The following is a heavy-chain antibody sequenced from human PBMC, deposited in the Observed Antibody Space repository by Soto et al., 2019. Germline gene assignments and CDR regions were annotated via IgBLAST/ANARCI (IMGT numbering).Heavy chain of an antibody. CDR2: IFHSGST. V-gene: IGHV4-39*01. CDR3: ARHATYCSSNSCYEFDF. D-gene: IGHD2-2*01. CDR1: GGSIRSSGYY. Sequence: LALTCTVSGGSIRSSGYYWGWIRRPPGMGLEWIGSIFHSGSTLYTPSLNGRVTISVDTSKNQFSLKMTSVTAADTAVYYCARHATYCSSNSCYEFDFWGQGSLVTVS. J-gene: IGHJ4*02.